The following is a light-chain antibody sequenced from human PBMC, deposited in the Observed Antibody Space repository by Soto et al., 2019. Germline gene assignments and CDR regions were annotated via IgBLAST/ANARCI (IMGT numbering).Light chain of an antibody. CDR2: DVS. V-gene: IGLV2-14*01. CDR1: SSDVGGYNY. CDR3: SSYTNSNTLV. J-gene: IGLJ1*01. Sequence: QSVLTQPASVSGSPGQSITISCTGTSSDVGGYNYVSWYQQYPGKAPKLMIYDVSNRPSGVSDRFSGSKSGNTASLTISGLQAEDEADYYCSSYTNSNTLVFGTGTKLTVL.